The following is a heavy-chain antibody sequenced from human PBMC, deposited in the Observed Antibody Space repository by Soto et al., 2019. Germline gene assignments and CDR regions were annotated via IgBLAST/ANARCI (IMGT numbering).Heavy chain of an antibody. Sequence: EVQLVESGGGLVQPGGSLRLSCADSGFTFSSYSMNWVRQAPGKGLEWVSYISSSSSTIYYEDSVKGRFTISRDNAKNARYLQMNSLRAEDTAVYYCARDRPGYSYGLDYWGQGTLVTVSS. V-gene: IGHV3-48*01. J-gene: IGHJ4*02. CDR2: ISSSSSTI. CDR3: ARDRPGYSYGLDY. D-gene: IGHD5-18*01. CDR1: GFTFSSYS.